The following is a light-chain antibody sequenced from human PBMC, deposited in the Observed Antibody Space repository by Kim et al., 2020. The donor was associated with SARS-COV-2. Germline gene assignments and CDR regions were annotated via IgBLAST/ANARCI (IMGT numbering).Light chain of an antibody. J-gene: IGLJ2*01. Sequence: LTCTLRSDINVDSYRISWYQQKPGSPPQYLLTYKSDSHYLQVSGVPGRFSGSKDRSANAGILLVSGLQSEDEADYYCTIWHNSAWHFGGGTQLTVL. CDR2: YKSDSHY. CDR1: SDINVDSYR. V-gene: IGLV5-45*01. CDR3: TIWHNSAWH.